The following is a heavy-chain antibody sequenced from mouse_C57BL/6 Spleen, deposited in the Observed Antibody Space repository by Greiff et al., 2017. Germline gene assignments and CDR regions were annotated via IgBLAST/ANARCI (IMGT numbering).Heavy chain of an antibody. J-gene: IGHJ3*01. CDR2: IDPSDSYT. CDR3: ARWALLGVAY. Sequence: QVQLQQPGAELVMPGASVKLSCKASGYTFTSYWMHWVKQRPGQGLEWIGEIDPSDSYTNYNQKFKGKSTLTVDKSSSTAYMQLSSLTSEDSAVYYCARWALLGVAYWGQGTLVTVSA. CDR1: GYTFTSYW. D-gene: IGHD4-1*01. V-gene: IGHV1-69*01.